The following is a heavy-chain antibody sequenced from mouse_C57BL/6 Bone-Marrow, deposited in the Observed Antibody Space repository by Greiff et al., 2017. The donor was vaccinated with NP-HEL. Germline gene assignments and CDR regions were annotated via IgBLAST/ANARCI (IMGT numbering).Heavy chain of an antibody. J-gene: IGHJ3*01. D-gene: IGHD1-1*01. V-gene: IGHV1-50*01. CDR2: IDPSDSYT. CDR3: ARENYGRMFAY. CDR1: GYTFTSYW. Sequence: QVQLQQPGAELVKPGASVKLSCKASGYTFTSYWMQWVKQRPGQGLEWIGEIDPSDSYTNYNQKFKGKATLTVDTSSSTAYMQLSSLTSEDSAVYDCARENYGRMFAYWGQGTLVTVSA.